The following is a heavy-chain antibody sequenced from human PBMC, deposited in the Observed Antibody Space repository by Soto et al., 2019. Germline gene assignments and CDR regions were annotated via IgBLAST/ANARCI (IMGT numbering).Heavy chain of an antibody. CDR1: GYTFTSYA. CDR2: ISTHNGDT. CDR3: AREGVAPYYYYGMDV. V-gene: IGHV1-18*01. J-gene: IGHJ6*02. D-gene: IGHD5-12*01. Sequence: ASVKVSFKASGYTFTSYAMPWVRQAPRQVLEWMGRISTHNGDTNYAQTFQGRVTMTTDTSTSTVHMEVRSLRSDDTAVYYCAREGVAPYYYYGMDVWGQGTPVTVSS.